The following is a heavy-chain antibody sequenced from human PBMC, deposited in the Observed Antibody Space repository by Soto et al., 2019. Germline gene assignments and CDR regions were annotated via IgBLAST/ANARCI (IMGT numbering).Heavy chain of an antibody. CDR1: GFTFSSYS. V-gene: IGHV3-48*01. D-gene: IGHD3-16*02. J-gene: IGHJ4*02. CDR2: ISSSSSTI. Sequence: GGSLRLSCAASGFTFSSYSMNWVRQAPGKGLEWVSYISSSSSTIYYADSVKGRFTISRDNAKNSLYLQMNSLRAEDTAVYYCATLYDYIWGSYRRPPYLFDYWGQGARVTVSS. CDR3: ATLYDYIWGSYRRPPYLFDY.